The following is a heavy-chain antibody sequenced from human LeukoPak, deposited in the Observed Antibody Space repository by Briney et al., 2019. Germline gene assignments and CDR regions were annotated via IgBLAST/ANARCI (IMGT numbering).Heavy chain of an antibody. V-gene: IGHV3-21*01. CDR3: ARISVVPAAGFDY. J-gene: IGHJ4*02. CDR2: ISSSSSYI. CDR1: GFTYSSYS. D-gene: IGHD2-2*01. Sequence: GGSLRLSCAASGFTYSSYSMNWVRQAPGKGLEWVSYISSSSSYIYYADSVKGRFTISRDNAKNSLYLQMNSLRAEDTAVYYCARISVVPAAGFDYWGQGTLVTVSS.